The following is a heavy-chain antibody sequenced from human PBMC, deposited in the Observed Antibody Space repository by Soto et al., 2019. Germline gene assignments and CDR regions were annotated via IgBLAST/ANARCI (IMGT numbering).Heavy chain of an antibody. Sequence: ASVKVSCTASGYTFTKSGISWVRQAPGQGLEWMGWISTYNGDTNYAQTFQGRVTMTTDTSTSTVHMEVRSLRSDDTAVYYCAREGVAPYYYYGMDVWGQGTPVTVSS. V-gene: IGHV1-18*01. CDR3: AREGVAPYYYYGMDV. CDR2: ISTYNGDT. J-gene: IGHJ6*02. D-gene: IGHD5-12*01. CDR1: GYTFTKSG.